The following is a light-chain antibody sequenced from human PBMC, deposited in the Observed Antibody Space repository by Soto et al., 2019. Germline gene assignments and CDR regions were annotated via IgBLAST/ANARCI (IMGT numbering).Light chain of an antibody. J-gene: IGLJ2*01. Sequence: SYELTQPPSVSVSPGKTARITCGGNNIGSKSVHWYQQKPGQAPVLVIYYDSDRPSGIPERFSGSNSGNTATLTISRVEARDEADYFCQVWDSSSDHVLFGGGTKVTV. V-gene: IGLV3-21*04. CDR1: NIGSKS. CDR2: YDS. CDR3: QVWDSSSDHVL.